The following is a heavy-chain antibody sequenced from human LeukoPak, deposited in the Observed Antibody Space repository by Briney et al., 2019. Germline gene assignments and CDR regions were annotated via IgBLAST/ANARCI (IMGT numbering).Heavy chain of an antibody. V-gene: IGHV4-31*03. CDR3: ARDRDIGTYYYYYGMDV. D-gene: IGHD1-26*01. CDR1: GFSISSGGYY. CDR2: IYDTGRT. Sequence: SQTLSLTCTVSGFSISSGGYYWSWIRQRPGKGLEWIGYIYDTGRTSYNPSLKSRLTTSVDTSKNQFSLKLSSVTAADTAVYYCARDRDIGTYYYYYGMDVWGQGTTVTVSS. J-gene: IGHJ6*02.